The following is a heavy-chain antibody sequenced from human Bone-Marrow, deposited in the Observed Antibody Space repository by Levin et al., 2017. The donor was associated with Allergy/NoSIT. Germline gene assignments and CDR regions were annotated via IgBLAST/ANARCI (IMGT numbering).Heavy chain of an antibody. CDR1: GDSVSSNSVG. CDR3: ARSNSSRRAFDI. J-gene: IGHJ3*02. D-gene: IGHD2/OR15-2a*01. V-gene: IGHV6-1*01. CDR2: TYYRSKWYT. Sequence: SQTLSLTCAISGDSVSSNSVGWSWIRQSPSRGLEWLGRTYYRSKWYTDYATSVGSRITINPDTSKNQFSLQLYSVTPGDTAMYYCARSNSSRRAFDIWGQGTMVTVSS.